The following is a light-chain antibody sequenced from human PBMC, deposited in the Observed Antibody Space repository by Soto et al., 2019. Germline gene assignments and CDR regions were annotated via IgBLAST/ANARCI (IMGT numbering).Light chain of an antibody. V-gene: IGLV1-47*01. CDR1: SSNIGSNF. CDR3: AAWDDGLRRRDV. CDR2: RNN. J-gene: IGLJ1*01. Sequence: QSVLTQPPSASGTPGQRVTISCSGSSSNIGSNFVYWYQQLPGTAPKLLIYRNNQRPSGVPDRFSGSKSGTSASLVIIGVRSKGEAEYFYAAWDDGLRRRDVFGTGTKVTVL.